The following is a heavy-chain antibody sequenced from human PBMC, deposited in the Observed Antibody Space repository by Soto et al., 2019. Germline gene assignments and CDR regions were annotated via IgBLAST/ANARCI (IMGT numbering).Heavy chain of an antibody. J-gene: IGHJ6*02. CDR3: ARTPVLRFLELPQDGRNYHDMDV. V-gene: IGHV2-70*01. D-gene: IGHD3-3*01. CDR1: GFSLSTSGMC. CDR2: IDWDDDK. Sequence: SGPTLVNPTQTLTLTCTFSGFSLSTSGMCVSWIRQPPGKALEWLALIDWDDDKYYSTSLKTRLTISKDTSKNQVVLTMTNMDPVDTATYYCARTPVLRFLELPQDGRNYHDMDVWGQGTTVTVSS.